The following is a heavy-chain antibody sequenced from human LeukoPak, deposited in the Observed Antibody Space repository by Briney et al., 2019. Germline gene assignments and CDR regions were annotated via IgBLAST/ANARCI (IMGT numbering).Heavy chain of an antibody. V-gene: IGHV3-13*01. CDR3: ARVKDGGLGFDY. Sequence: GGSLRLSCAASGFTFSSYDMHWVRQATGKGLEWISDIGSAGDTYYAGSVKGRFTISRENAKNSLYLQMNRLRAGDTAVYYCARVKDGGLGFDYWGQGTLVTVSS. CDR2: IGSAGDT. CDR1: GFTFSSYD. J-gene: IGHJ4*02. D-gene: IGHD4-23*01.